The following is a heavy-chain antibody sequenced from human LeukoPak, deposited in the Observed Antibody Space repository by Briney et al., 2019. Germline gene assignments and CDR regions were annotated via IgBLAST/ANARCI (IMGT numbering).Heavy chain of an antibody. V-gene: IGHV4-4*02. CDR1: GGSISSSNW. J-gene: IGHJ4*02. Sequence: SETLSLTCAVSGGSISSSNWWSWVRQPPGKGLEWIGEIYHSGSTNYNPSLKSRVTISVDKSKNQFSLKLSSVTAADTAVHYCVREENSSSWYKYFDYWGQGTLVTVSS. CDR2: IYHSGST. D-gene: IGHD6-13*01. CDR3: VREENSSSWYKYFDY.